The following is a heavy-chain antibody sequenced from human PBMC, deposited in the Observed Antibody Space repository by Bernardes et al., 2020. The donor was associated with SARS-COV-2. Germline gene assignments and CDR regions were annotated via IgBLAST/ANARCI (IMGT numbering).Heavy chain of an antibody. J-gene: IGHJ3*02. D-gene: IGHD3-9*01. V-gene: IGHV4-34*01. Sequence: WVSLRLTCAVYGGSFSGYYWSWIRQPPGKGLEWIGEINHSGSTNYNPSLKSRVTISVDTSKNQFSLKLSSVTAADTAVYYCARAGILTGYYIKVGAFDIWGQGTMVTVSS. CDR2: INHSGST. CDR3: ARAGILTGYYIKVGAFDI. CDR1: GGSFSGYY.